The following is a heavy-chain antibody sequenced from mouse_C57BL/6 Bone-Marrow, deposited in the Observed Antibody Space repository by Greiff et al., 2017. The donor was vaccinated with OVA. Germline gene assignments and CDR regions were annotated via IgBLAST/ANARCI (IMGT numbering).Heavy chain of an antibody. CDR2: IYPGDGDT. CDR1: GYAFSSSW. J-gene: IGHJ4*01. Sequence: VMLVESGPELVKPGASVKISCKASGYAFSSSWMNWVKQRPGKGLEWIGRIYPGDGDTNYNGKFKGKATLTADKSSSTAYMQLSSLTSEDSAVYFCARRYDYDGGYYAMDYWGQGTSVTVSS. D-gene: IGHD2-4*01. V-gene: IGHV1-82*01. CDR3: ARRYDYDGGYYAMDY.